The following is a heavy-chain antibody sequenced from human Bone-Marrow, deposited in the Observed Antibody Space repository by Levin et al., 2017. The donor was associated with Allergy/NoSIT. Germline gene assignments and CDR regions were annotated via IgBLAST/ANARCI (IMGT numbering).Heavy chain of an antibody. J-gene: IGHJ3*02. CDR1: GYTFTDYY. D-gene: IGHD3-22*01. V-gene: IGHV1-2*02. CDR2: INPNSGGT. CDR3: ARDSDYYDRAFDI. Sequence: ASVKVSCKASGYTFTDYYMNWVRQAPGQGLEWMGWINPNSGGTNYAQKFQGRVTMTRGTSISTAYMELTRLRSDDTAVYYCARDSDYYDRAFDIWGQGTMVTVSS.